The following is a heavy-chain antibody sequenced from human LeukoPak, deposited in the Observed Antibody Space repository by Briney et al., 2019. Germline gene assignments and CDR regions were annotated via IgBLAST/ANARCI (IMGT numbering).Heavy chain of an antibody. CDR2: IYSGGST. Sequence: GGSLRLSCAASGFTVSSNYMSWVRQAPGKGLEWVSVIYSGGSTYYADAVQGRFTISRDNTKNTVYLQMNSLRAEDTAVYYCAKGWNGYDRFDYWGQGTLVTVSS. CDR1: GFTVSSNY. CDR3: AKGWNGYDRFDY. J-gene: IGHJ4*02. D-gene: IGHD5-12*01. V-gene: IGHV3-53*01.